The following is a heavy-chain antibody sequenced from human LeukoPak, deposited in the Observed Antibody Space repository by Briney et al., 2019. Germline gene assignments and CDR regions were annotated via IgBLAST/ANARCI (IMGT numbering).Heavy chain of an antibody. CDR2: INPNSGGT. CDR3: ARDGGLSGWRFPFDY. Sequence: GASVKVSCKASGYTFTGYYMHWVRQAPGQGLEWMGWINPNSGGTNYAQKFQGRVTMTRETSISTAYMELSRLRSDDTAVYYCARDGGLSGWRFPFDYWGQGTLVTVSS. CDR1: GYTFTGYY. V-gene: IGHV1-2*02. D-gene: IGHD6-19*01. J-gene: IGHJ4*02.